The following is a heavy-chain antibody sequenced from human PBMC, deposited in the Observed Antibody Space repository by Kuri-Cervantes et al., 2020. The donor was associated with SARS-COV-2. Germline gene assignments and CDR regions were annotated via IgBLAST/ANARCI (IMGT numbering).Heavy chain of an antibody. J-gene: IGHJ4*02. CDR3: YCAPKEGFDS. V-gene: IGHV4-38-2*02. D-gene: IGHD2-21*01. Sequence: SETLSLTCTVSGYSISSGYYWGWIRQPPGKGLEWIGSIYHSGSTYYNPSLKSRVTISVDTSKNQFSLKLSSVTAADTAIYYCYCAPKEGFDSWGQGTLVPSPQ. CDR1: GYSISSGYY. CDR2: IYHSGST.